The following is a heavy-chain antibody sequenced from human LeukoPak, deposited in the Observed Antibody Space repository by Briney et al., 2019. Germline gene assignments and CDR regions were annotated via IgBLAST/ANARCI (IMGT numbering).Heavy chain of an antibody. CDR3: ARLTPYSGSPLGDY. CDR2: ISYSGST. J-gene: IGHJ4*02. V-gene: IGHV4-39*01. Sequence: PSETLSLTCTVSGGSVSSSDYYWGWIRQPPGKGLEWIGTISYSGSTYYKPSLKSRVTISVDTSKNQFSLKLSSVTAADTAVYYCARLTPYSGSPLGDYWGQGTLVTVSS. CDR1: GGSVSSSDYY. D-gene: IGHD1-26*01.